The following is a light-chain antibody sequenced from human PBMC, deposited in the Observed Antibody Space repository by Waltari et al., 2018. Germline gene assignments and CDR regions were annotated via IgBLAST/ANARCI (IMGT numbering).Light chain of an antibody. J-gene: IGLJ2*01. V-gene: IGLV2-23*01. CDR3: CSYAGSFTLV. CDR2: EDR. CDR1: RSDVGSYNL. Sequence: QSALTQPASVSGSPGQSITIPCTGTRSDVGSYNLVSWYQEHPGKAPKLMIYEDRKRPSWVSTRFSGSKSGNTASLTISGLQAEDEADYYCCSYAGSFTLVFGGGTKLTVL.